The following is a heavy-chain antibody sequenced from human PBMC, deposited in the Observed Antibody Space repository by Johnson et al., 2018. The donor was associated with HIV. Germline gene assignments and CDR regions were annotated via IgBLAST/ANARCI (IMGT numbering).Heavy chain of an antibody. D-gene: IGHD5-24*01. V-gene: IGHV3-30-3*01. CDR1: RFTFSSYA. CDR3: AKAWEMALGAFDI. Sequence: VQLVESGGGVVQPGRSLRLSCAASRFTFSSYAMHWFRQAPGKGLEWVAVISYDGSNKYYADSVKGRFTISRDNSKNTLYLQMNSLRAEDTAVYYCAKAWEMALGAFDIWGQGTMVTVSS. CDR2: ISYDGSNK. J-gene: IGHJ3*02.